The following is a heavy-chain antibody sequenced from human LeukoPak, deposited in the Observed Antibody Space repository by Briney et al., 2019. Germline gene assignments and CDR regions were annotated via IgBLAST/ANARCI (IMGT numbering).Heavy chain of an antibody. J-gene: IGHJ4*02. CDR3: AREGYYDSSGYYSGENSLPDY. CDR1: GFTFSSYA. V-gene: IGHV3-30-3*01. CDR2: ISYDGSNK. D-gene: IGHD3-22*01. Sequence: GRSLRLSCAASGFTFSSYAMHWVRQAPGKGLEWVAVISYDGSNKYYADSVKGRFTISRDNSKNTLYLQMNSLRAEDTAVYYCAREGYYDSSGYYSGENSLPDYWGQGTLSPSPQ.